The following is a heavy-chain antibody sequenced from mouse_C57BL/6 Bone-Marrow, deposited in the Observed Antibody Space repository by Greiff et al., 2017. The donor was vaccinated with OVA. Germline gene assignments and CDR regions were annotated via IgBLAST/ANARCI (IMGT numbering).Heavy chain of an antibody. CDR3: ARRAQATSY. CDR2: ISSGSSTI. CDR1: GFTFSDYG. Sequence: EVTLVASGGGLVKPGGSLKLSCAASGFTFSDYGMHWVRQAPEKGLEWVAYISSGSSTIYYADTVKGRFTISSDNAKNTLFLQMNRRRSEDTAMYYCARRAQATSYWGQGTLVTVAA. D-gene: IGHD3-2*02. V-gene: IGHV5-17*01. J-gene: IGHJ3*01.